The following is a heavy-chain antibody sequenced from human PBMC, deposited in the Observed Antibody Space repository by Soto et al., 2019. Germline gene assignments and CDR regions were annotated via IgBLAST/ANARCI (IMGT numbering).Heavy chain of an antibody. D-gene: IGHD3-10*01. CDR1: GYTFTGYY. CDR2: INPNSGGT. Sequence: GASVKVSCKASGYTFTGYYMHWVRQAPGQGLEWMGWINPNSGGTNYAQKFQGWVTMTRDTSISTAYMELSRLRSDDTAVYYCAREVKSYYYGSGSYYNKYFDYWGQGTLVTVSS. J-gene: IGHJ4*02. V-gene: IGHV1-2*04. CDR3: AREVKSYYYGSGSYYNKYFDY.